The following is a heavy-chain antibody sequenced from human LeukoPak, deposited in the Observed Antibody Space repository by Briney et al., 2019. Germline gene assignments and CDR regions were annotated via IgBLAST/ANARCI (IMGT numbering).Heavy chain of an antibody. J-gene: IGHJ4*02. D-gene: IGHD5-18*01. CDR1: GKTLSDLS. CDR2: SDPEDGER. V-gene: IGHV1-24*01. CDR3: VTGFTTMAVDYFDY. Sequence: ASVMVSCKVSGKTLSDLSIHWLRQPPGKGLEWLGGSDPEDGERIYAQMSQGRVTMTEDTSIDTAYMELSSLRSEDTAVYYCVTGFTTMAVDYFDYWGQGTLVTVSP.